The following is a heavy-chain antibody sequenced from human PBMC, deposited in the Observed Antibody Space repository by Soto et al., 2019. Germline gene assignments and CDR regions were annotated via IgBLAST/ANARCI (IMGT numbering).Heavy chain of an antibody. CDR3: ARGYYYDSSGYSEDY. CDR2: IYYSGST. J-gene: IGHJ4*02. V-gene: IGHV4-31*03. D-gene: IGHD3-22*01. Sequence: QVQLQESGPGLVKPSQTLSLTCTVSGGSISSGGYYWSWIHQHPGKGLEWIGYIYYSGSTYYNPFLKGRVTISVDTSKNQFSLKLSSVTAADTAVYYCARGYYYDSSGYSEDYWGQGTLVTVSS. CDR1: GGSISSGGYY.